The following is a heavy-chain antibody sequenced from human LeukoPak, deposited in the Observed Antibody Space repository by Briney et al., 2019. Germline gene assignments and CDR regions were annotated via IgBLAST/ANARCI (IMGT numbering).Heavy chain of an antibody. CDR2: IIPILGIA. V-gene: IGHV1-69*04. CDR1: GGTFSSYA. J-gene: IGHJ4*02. D-gene: IGHD3-22*01. CDR3: ARGYYDSSGYYPADY. Sequence: ASVKVSCKASGGTFSSYAISWVRQAPGQGLEWMGRIIPILGIANYAQKFQGRVTITADKSTSTAYMELSSLRSEDTAVYYRARGYYDSSGYYPADYWGQGTLVTASS.